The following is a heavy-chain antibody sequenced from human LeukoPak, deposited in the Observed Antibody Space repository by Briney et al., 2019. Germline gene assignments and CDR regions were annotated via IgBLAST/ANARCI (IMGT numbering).Heavy chain of an antibody. J-gene: IGHJ3*02. CDR2: IKEDGSEK. CDR1: GFSLSTYW. Sequence: PGGSLRLSCAASGFSLSTYWMTWVRQSPGKGLERVANIKEDGSEKVYVDSVKGRFTISRDNAKNSLYLQMYTLRVDDSAIYYCARDPYGGTYGAFDIWGRGTMVSISS. CDR3: ARDPYGGTYGAFDI. D-gene: IGHD1-26*01. V-gene: IGHV3-7*01.